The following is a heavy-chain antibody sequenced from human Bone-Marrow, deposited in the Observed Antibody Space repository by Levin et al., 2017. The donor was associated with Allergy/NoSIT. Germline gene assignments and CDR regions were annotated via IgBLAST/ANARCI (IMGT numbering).Heavy chain of an antibody. CDR2: IWYDGSIK. CDR1: GFTFNDYG. Sequence: GGSLRLSCAASGFTFNDYGIHWVRQAPGKGLEWVAVIWYDGSIKYYTDSVKGRFTISRDNSRNTLYLQMNSLKVEDTAVYYCARDRYPQDRVATNDYYFDHWGQGTLVTVSS. CDR3: ARDRYPQDRVATNDYYFDH. D-gene: IGHD5-12*01. V-gene: IGHV3-33*08. J-gene: IGHJ4*02.